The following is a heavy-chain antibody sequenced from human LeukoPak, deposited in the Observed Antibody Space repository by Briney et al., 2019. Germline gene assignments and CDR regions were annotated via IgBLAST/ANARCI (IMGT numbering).Heavy chain of an antibody. J-gene: IGHJ4*02. CDR3: AGATTVVTPLGPQTSMPPYY. D-gene: IGHD4-23*01. Sequence: PSETLSLTCNVSGDSVSSGTHYWSWIRQPPGKGLEWIGSIFYSGSTNYNPSLKSRLTISVDTSKNQFSLKLSSVTAADTAVYYCAGATTVVTPLGPQTSMPPYYWGQGTLVTVSS. V-gene: IGHV4-61*01. CDR1: GDSVSSGTHY. CDR2: IFYSGST.